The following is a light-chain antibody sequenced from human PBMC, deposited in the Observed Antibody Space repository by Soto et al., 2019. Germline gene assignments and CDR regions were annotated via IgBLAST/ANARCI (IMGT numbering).Light chain of an antibody. V-gene: IGLV2-14*01. CDR3: SSFTTTRFYV. CDR1: SNEIGYYDY. J-gene: IGLJ1*01. CDR2: GVR. Sequence: QSPLTQLTSLSASPGQSITVSCPGNSNEIGYYDYVSWYQQEPGKAPRILIHGVRNRPSGTSSRFSASKSGLTASLTISGLQAEDEDDYYCSSFTTTRFYVFGPGTKVTV.